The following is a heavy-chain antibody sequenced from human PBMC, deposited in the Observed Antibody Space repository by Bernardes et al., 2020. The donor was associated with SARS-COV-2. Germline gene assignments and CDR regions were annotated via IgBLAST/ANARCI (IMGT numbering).Heavy chain of an antibody. D-gene: IGHD2-21*01. V-gene: IGHV4-4*02. CDR2: IYHSGST. J-gene: IGHJ5*02. CDR3: ARDPVIRRLSSYRGWFDP. CDR1: GGSISSSNW. Sequence: SETLSLTCAVSGGSISSSNWWSWVRQPPGKGLEWIGEIYHSGSTNYNPSLKSRVTISVDKSKNQFSLKLSSVTAADTAVYYCARDPVIRRLSSYRGWFDPWGQGTLVTVSS.